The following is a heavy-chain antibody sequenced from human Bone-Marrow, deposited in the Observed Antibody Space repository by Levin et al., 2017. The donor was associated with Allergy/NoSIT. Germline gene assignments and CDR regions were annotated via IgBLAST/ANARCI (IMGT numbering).Heavy chain of an antibody. CDR2: IYYSGTT. V-gene: IGHV4-39*01. CDR3: ARHDYDYSNYNWFDP. D-gene: IGHD4-11*01. J-gene: IGHJ5*02. CDR1: GGSISSSGYY. Sequence: GSLRLSCTVSGGSISSSGYYWGWIRQPPGKGLEWIGSIYYSGTTYYNPSLKSRVTISLDTSKNQFSLKLSSVTAADTAVYYCARHDYDYSNYNWFDPWGQGTLVTVSS.